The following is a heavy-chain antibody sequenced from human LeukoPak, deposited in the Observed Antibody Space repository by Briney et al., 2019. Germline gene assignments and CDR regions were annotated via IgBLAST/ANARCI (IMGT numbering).Heavy chain of an antibody. Sequence: GESLRLSCAASGFTFSSYAMSWVRQAPGKGLEWVSAISGSGGSTYYADSVKGRFTISRDNSKNTLYLQMNSLRAEDTAVYYCAKTYCSSTSCYGLYFDYWGQGTLVTVSS. CDR3: AKTYCSSTSCYGLYFDY. CDR2: ISGSGGST. CDR1: GFTFSSYA. D-gene: IGHD2-2*01. J-gene: IGHJ4*02. V-gene: IGHV3-23*01.